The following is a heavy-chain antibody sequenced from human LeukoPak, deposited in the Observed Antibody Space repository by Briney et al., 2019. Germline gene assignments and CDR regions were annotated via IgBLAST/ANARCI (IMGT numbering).Heavy chain of an antibody. CDR2: ISGSGGST. V-gene: IGHV3-23*01. CDR1: GFTFSSYA. J-gene: IGHJ2*01. CDR3: AKDIVVVPAPVGYFDL. Sequence: GGSLRLSCAVSGFTFSSYAMSWVRQAPGKGLEWVSGISGSGGSTYYADSVKGRFTISRDNSKNTEYLQMNSLRAEDTAVYYCAKDIVVVPAPVGYFDLWGRGTLVTVSS. D-gene: IGHD2-2*01.